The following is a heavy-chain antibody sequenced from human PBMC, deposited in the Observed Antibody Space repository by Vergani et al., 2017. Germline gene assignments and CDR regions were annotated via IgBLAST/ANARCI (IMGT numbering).Heavy chain of an antibody. D-gene: IGHD2-21*01. CDR2: ISAYNGNT. V-gene: IGHV1-18*01. CDR3: ARESVVVKDAAYYDGMDV. Sequence: QVQLVQSGAEVKKPGASVKVSCKASGYTFTSYAISWVRQAPGQGLEWMGGISAYNGNTNYAQKLQGRVTMTTDTSTRTADMELRSVRSEDTAVYYCARESVVVKDAAYYDGMDVWGQGTTVTVSS. CDR1: GYTFTSYA. J-gene: IGHJ6*02.